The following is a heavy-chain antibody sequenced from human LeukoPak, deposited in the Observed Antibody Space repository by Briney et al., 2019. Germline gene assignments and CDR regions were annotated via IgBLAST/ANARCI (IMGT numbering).Heavy chain of an antibody. CDR3: ARVYDSSGYYPRGY. J-gene: IGHJ4*02. CDR1: GFTFSSYS. Sequence: PGGSLRLSCAASGFTFSSYSMNWVRQAPGKGLEWVSSISSSSSYIYYADSVKGRLTISRDNAKNSLYLQMNSLRAEDTAVYYCARVYDSSGYYPRGYWGQGTLVTVSS. V-gene: IGHV3-21*01. D-gene: IGHD3-22*01. CDR2: ISSSSSYI.